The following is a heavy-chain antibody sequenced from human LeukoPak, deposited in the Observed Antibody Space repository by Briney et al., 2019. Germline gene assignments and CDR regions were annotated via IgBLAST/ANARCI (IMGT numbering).Heavy chain of an antibody. D-gene: IGHD2/OR15-2a*01. V-gene: IGHV5-51*01. J-gene: IGHJ3*01. CDR1: GHSLITNW. CDR2: IYPDDSDT. Sequence: GESLKISCKDSGHSLITNWIGWVRQMPGKGLEWMGIIYPDDSDTIYSPSFQGQVTISADKSISTAYLQWSSLKASDTAMYYCATLTTHFYDRRFDAFDVWGQGTMVIVPS. CDR3: ATLTTHFYDRRFDAFDV.